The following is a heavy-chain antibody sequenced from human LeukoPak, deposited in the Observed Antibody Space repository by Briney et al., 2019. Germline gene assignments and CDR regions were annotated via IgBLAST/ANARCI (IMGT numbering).Heavy chain of an antibody. D-gene: IGHD3-16*01. CDR2: INYSADT. J-gene: IGHJ4*02. V-gene: IGHV4-39*07. CDR1: GCSISSSGYY. CDR3: ARLIRTTGNYHFDY. Sequence: KPSETLSLTFSVSGCSISSSGYYWGWIRQPPGKGLGGIGIINYSADTHDNPSLKSRLTLSADTSRNQFSLRLRSITAADTAVYYCARLIRTTGNYHFDYWGQGTLVTVSS.